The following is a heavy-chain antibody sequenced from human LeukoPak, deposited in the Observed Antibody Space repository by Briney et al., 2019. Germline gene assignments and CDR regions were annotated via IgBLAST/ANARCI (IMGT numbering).Heavy chain of an antibody. CDR3: ARLVATTGRLYFDY. J-gene: IGHJ4*02. CDR1: GFTVSSNY. D-gene: IGHD1-1*01. V-gene: IGHV3-53*01. Sequence: GGSLRLSCAASGFTVSSNYMGWVRQAPGKGLEYVSVICSGGNTYHAGSVKGRFTISRDNSKNTVYLQMNSLRAEDTAVFYCARLVATTGRLYFDYWGRGNLVTVSS. CDR2: ICSGGNT.